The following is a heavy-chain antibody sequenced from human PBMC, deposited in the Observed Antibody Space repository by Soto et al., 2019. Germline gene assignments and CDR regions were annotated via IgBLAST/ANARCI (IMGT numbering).Heavy chain of an antibody. D-gene: IGHD2-8*01. J-gene: IGHJ4*02. Sequence: QAQLVQSGGEVKKPGASVKVSCRASGYAFTSYGYAWVRQAPGQGLEWMGWISAYNVDTNYAQKFQDRVTLTTDTSTTTVHMELRNLGSDDTAVYYCARSGAYCTSITCLFDSFWGLGTLVTVSS. CDR2: ISAYNVDT. CDR1: GYAFTSYG. V-gene: IGHV1-18*01. CDR3: ARSGAYCTSITCLFDSF.